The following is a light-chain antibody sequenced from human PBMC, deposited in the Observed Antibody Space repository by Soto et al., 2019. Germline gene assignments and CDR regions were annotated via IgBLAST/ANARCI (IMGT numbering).Light chain of an antibody. CDR1: SSDVGGYNY. J-gene: IGLJ2*01. V-gene: IGLV2-8*01. CDR3: SSNAGSNNFVV. Sequence: QSALTQPPSASGSPGQSVTISCTGTSSDVGGYNYVSWYQQHPGKAPKLMIYEVSERPSGVPDRFFGSKSGNTASLTVSGLQAEDEADYYCSSNAGSNNFVVFGGGTKL. CDR2: EVS.